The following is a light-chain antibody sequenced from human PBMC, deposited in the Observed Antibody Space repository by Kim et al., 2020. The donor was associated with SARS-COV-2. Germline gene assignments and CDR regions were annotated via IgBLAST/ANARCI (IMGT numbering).Light chain of an antibody. CDR3: AAWDDSLSGPV. CDR2: NTN. CDR1: SSNIGNNH. Sequence: GPRVTFFASATSSNIGNNHVYWYQQFPGTAPKLLIYNTNQRPSGVSDRFSASKSGPTASLAISGLQSEDEADYYCAAWDDSLSGPVFGGGTQLTVL. J-gene: IGLJ2*01. V-gene: IGLV1-47*02.